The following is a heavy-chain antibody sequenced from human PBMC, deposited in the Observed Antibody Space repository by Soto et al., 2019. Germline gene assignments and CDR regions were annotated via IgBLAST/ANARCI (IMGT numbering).Heavy chain of an antibody. J-gene: IGHJ5*02. CDR2: ISAYNGNT. CDR1: GYTFTSYG. D-gene: IGHD1-26*01. CDR3: ARVVGALGHWFDP. Sequence: QVQLVQSGGEVKKPGASVKVSCKASGYTFTSYGISWVRQAPGQGLEWKGRISAYNGNTYYAQKLQGRVTMTTDTPTSKAYMELRSLRSDDTAGYYCARVVGALGHWFDPWGQGTLVTVSS. V-gene: IGHV1-18*01.